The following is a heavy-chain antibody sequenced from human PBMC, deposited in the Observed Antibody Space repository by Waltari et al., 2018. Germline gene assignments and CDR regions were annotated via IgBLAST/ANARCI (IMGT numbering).Heavy chain of an antibody. Sequence: YAISWVRQAPGQGLEWMGRIIPIFGTANYAQKFQGRVTITADKSTSTAYMELSSLRSEDTAVYYCASPRRYYGDYYFDYWGQGTLVTVSS. J-gene: IGHJ4*02. D-gene: IGHD4-17*01. CDR1: YA. CDR3: ASPRRYYGDYYFDY. V-gene: IGHV1-69*06. CDR2: IIPIFGTA.